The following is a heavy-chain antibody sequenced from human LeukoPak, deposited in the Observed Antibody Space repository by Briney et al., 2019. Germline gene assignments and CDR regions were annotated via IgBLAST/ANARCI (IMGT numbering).Heavy chain of an antibody. CDR3: AKRVTVTTKYFDS. CDR1: GFTFSSYA. D-gene: IGHD4-17*01. CDR2: IGTGGET. J-gene: IGHJ4*02. V-gene: IGHV3-23*01. Sequence: PGGSLRLSCAASGFTFSSYAMRWVRQAPGQGLEWISVIGTGGETHYAESVRGRFTISRSNFKNTLYLQMNSLRAEDTAVYYCAKRVTVTTKYFDSWGQGTLVTVSS.